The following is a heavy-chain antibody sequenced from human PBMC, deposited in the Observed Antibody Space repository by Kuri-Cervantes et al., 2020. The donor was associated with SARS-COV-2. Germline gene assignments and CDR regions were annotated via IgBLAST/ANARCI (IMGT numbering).Heavy chain of an antibody. J-gene: IGHJ6*02. CDR1: GLTFSSYA. CDR2: ISYDGSNK. D-gene: IGHD3-22*01. V-gene: IGHV3-30-3*01. CDR3: AKDYYDSSGYFYYYYYGMDV. Sequence: GESLKISCAASGLTFSSYAMHWVRQAAGKGLEWVAVISYDGSNKYYADSVKGRFTISRDNSKNTLYLQMNSLRAEDTAVYYCAKDYYDSSGYFYYYYYGMDVWGQGTTVTVSS.